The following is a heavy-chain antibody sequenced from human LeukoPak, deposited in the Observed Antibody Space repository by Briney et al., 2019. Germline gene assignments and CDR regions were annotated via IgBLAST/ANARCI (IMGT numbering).Heavy chain of an antibody. CDR3: ARGMRPTAKDQFDT. D-gene: IGHD2-2*01. J-gene: IGHJ5*02. CDR1: GDSISSGGYS. Sequence: SETLSLTCAVSGDSISSGGYSWSWIRQPPGKGLEWIGFIFYSGTTTYNPSLKSRVSISVDRSRKHFSLNMTSMTAADTAVYYCARGMRPTAKDQFDTWGPGTLVTVSS. V-gene: IGHV4-61*03. CDR2: IFYSGTT.